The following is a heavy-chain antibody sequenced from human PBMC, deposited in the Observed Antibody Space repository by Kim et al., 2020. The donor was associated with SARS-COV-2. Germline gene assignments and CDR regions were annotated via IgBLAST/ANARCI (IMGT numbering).Heavy chain of an antibody. CDR1: GFTFSSFW. J-gene: IGHJ1*01. V-gene: IGHV3-74*03. D-gene: IGHD2-15*01. Sequence: GGSLRLSCAASGFTFSSFWMHWVRQAPGKGLVWVSRIYSDASTITYADSVKGRFTISRDNAKNTLYLQMNNLGVEDTAVYYCVRGCSGGLYGFFQYWGQGSLVTVSS. CDR3: VRGCSGGLYGFFQY. CDR2: IYSDASTI.